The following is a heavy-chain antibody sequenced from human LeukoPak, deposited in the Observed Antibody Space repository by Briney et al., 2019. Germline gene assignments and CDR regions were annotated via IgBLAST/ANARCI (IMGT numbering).Heavy chain of an antibody. J-gene: IGHJ4*02. D-gene: IGHD2-21*02. V-gene: IGHV1-18*01. Sequence: ASVKVSCKASGYTFTNYGISWVRQPPGQGLQWMGWISGYNGTTHYAQKVQGRVTMSTDTSTSTAYMELRSLRSDDTAVYYCARRTYCGGDCPVDYWGQGTLVTASS. CDR1: GYTFTNYG. CDR2: ISGYNGTT. CDR3: ARRTYCGGDCPVDY.